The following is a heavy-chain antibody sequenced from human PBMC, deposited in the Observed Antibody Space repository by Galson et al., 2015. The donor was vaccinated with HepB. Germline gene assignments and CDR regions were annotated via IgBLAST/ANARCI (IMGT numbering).Heavy chain of an antibody. Sequence: SVKVSCKASGGTFSSYAISWVRQAPGQGLEWMGGIIPIFGTANYAQKFQGRVTITADESTSTAYVELSSLRSEDTAVYYCARDPTMVRGVFDYWGQGTLVSVSS. D-gene: IGHD3-10*01. J-gene: IGHJ4*02. V-gene: IGHV1-69*13. CDR2: IIPIFGTA. CDR1: GGTFSSYA. CDR3: ARDPTMVRGVFDY.